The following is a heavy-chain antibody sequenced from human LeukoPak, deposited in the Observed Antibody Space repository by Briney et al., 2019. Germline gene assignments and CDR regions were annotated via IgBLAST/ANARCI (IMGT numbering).Heavy chain of an antibody. CDR3: ARGPSSWYFNY. D-gene: IGHD6-13*01. CDR2: IYYSGST. V-gene: IGHV4-30-4*08. Sequence: SETLSLTCTVSGGSISSGDYYWSWIRQPPGKGLEWIGYIYYSGSTYYNPSLKSRVTISVDTSKNQFSLKLSSVTAADTAVYYCARGPSSWYFNYWGQGTLLTVSS. CDR1: GGSISSGDYY. J-gene: IGHJ4*02.